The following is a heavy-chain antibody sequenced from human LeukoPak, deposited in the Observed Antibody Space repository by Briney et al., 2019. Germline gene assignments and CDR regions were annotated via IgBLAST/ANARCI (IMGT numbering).Heavy chain of an antibody. CDR1: GFTFSSYA. V-gene: IGHV3-23*01. CDR3: ARRLYGDHETGY. D-gene: IGHD4-17*01. CDR2: ISGSGGST. J-gene: IGHJ4*02. Sequence: GGSLRLSCAASGFTFSSYAMSWVRQAPGKGLEWVSAISGSGGSTYYADSVKGRFTISRDNSKNTLYLQMNSLRAEDTAVYYCARRLYGDHETGYWGQGTLVIVSS.